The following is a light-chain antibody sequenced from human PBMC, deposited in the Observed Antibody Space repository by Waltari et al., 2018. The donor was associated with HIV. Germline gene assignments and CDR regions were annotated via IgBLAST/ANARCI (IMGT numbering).Light chain of an antibody. Sequence: DIVMMQSPGTLSVSPGERATLSCRASQSVSRNLAWYQQKPGQPPRLLIYGASTRATVIQARFSGSGSGTDFTLTISSLEPEDFAVYYCQQRSDWPPTFGQGTKVEIK. CDR3: QQRSDWPPT. V-gene: IGKV3-11*01. CDR2: GAS. J-gene: IGKJ1*01. CDR1: QSVSRN.